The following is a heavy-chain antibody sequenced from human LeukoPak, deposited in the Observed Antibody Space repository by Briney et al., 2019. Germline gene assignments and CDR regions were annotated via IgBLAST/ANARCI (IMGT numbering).Heavy chain of an antibody. CDR1: GFTFSDYY. J-gene: IGHJ4*02. CDR3: ARVAVAAAGRGSFDY. Sequence: GGSLRLSCAASGFTFSDYYMSWIRQAPGKGLVWVSRINSDGSSTSYADSVKGRFTISRDNAKNTLYLQMNSLRAEDTAVYYCARVAVAAAGRGSFDYWGQGTLVTVSS. D-gene: IGHD6-13*01. V-gene: IGHV3-74*01. CDR2: INSDGSST.